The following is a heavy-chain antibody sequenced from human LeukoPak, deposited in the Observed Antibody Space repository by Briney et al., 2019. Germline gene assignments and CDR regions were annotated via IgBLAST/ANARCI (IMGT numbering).Heavy chain of an antibody. Sequence: GGSLRLSCAASGFTFSSYAMHWVRQAPGEGVEWVAVISYDGSDKYYADFVKGRFTISRDNSKYTLYLQMNSLRAEDTAVYYCARVIWHWNYYYFDYWGQGTLVTVSS. CDR2: ISYDGSDK. D-gene: IGHD1-7*01. J-gene: IGHJ4*02. CDR3: ARVIWHWNYYYFDY. V-gene: IGHV3-30*04. CDR1: GFTFSSYA.